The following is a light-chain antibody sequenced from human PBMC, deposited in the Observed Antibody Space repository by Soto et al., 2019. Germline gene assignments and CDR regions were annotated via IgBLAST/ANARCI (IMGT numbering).Light chain of an antibody. CDR2: EVS. V-gene: IGLV2-14*01. CDR1: SSDVGGYNY. CDR3: SSYTSTSTPCV. Sequence: LTQPASVSGSPGQSITISCTGTSSDVGGYNYVSWYQLHPGKAPKLIIYEVSHRPSGASNHFSGYKSGNTASLTISRLQAEDEADYYCSSYTSTSTPCVFGTGTKVTVL. J-gene: IGLJ1*01.